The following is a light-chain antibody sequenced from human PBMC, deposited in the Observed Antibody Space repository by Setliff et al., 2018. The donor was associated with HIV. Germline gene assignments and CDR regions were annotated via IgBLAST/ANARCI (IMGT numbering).Light chain of an antibody. CDR1: SSDVGSYNR. CDR2: EVN. J-gene: IGLJ3*02. CDR3: CSYTSRNTWV. V-gene: IGLV2-18*02. Sequence: QSALTQPPSVSGSPGQPVTISCAGTSSDVGSYNRVSWYRQTPGTAPKLMIFEVNKRPSGVPDRFSGSRSGNTASLTIAGLQADDEADYYCCSYTSRNTWVLGGGTK.